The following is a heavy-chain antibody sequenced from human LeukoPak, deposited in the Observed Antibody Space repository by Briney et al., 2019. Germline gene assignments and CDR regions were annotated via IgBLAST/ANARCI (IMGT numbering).Heavy chain of an antibody. D-gene: IGHD1-26*01. CDR1: GFSFSYY. CDR2: IYYTGST. J-gene: IGHJ5*02. CDR3: ARGGNYWPQWWFDP. Sequence: GSLRLSCAVSGFSFSYYWSWIRQPPGKGLEWIGYIYYTGSTSYNPSLKSRVTMSLDASKNQFSLELNSVTPADTAVYYCARGGNYWPQWWFDPWGRGTLVSVSS. V-gene: IGHV4-59*01.